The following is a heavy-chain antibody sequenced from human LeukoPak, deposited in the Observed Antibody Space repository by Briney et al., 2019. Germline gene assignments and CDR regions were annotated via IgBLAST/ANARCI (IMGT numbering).Heavy chain of an antibody. CDR1: GFTFSGHW. V-gene: IGHV3-7*01. CDR3: ARWSHDSFGYYWISS. CDR2: MRQDGSVK. D-gene: IGHD3-22*01. Sequence: PGGSLRLSCAASGFTFSGHWMTWVRQAPGKGLQWVASMRQDGSVKYYVDSVQGRFIISRDNAMNSLYLQMNSLRAEDTAVYYCARWSHDSFGYYWISSWGQGTLVTVSS. J-gene: IGHJ5*02.